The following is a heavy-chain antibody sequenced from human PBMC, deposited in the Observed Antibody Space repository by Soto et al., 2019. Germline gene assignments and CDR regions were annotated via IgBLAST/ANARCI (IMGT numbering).Heavy chain of an antibody. CDR1: GYLFTAYS. CDR3: AREESCSGGTCYSEYFHR. Sequence: VKVSCKASGYLFTAYSMHWVRLAPGQGLEWMGVVNPSGGSTKYAQNFQGRVTMTRDTSTTTIYMELSSLRSDDTAIYYCAREESCSGGTCYSEYFHRWGQGTLVTVSS. J-gene: IGHJ1*01. D-gene: IGHD2-15*01. CDR2: VNPSGGST. V-gene: IGHV1-46*01.